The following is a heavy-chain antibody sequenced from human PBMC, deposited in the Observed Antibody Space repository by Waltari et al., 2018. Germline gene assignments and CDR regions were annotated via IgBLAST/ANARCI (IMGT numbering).Heavy chain of an antibody. D-gene: IGHD6-6*01. CDR3: ARGTGYFDY. V-gene: IGHV3-7*01. CDR2: IKQEGSEK. CDR1: GFTFRSYW. J-gene: IGHJ4*02. Sequence: EVQLVESGGGLVQPGGSLRLSCAASGFTFRSYWMSWVRQAPGKGLEWGANIKQEGSEKYYVEAVKGRFAISRDNAKNSLYLQMNSLRAEDTAVYYCARGTGYFDYWGQGTLVTVSS.